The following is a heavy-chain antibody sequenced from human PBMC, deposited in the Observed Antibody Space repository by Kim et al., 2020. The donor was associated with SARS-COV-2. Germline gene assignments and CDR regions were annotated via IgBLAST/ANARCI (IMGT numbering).Heavy chain of an antibody. CDR2: ISYDGSNK. Sequence: GGSLRLSCAASGFTFSSYGMHWVRQAPGKGLEWVAVISYDGSNKYYADSVKGRFTISRDNSKNTLYLQMNSLRAEDTAVYYCAKDPGYDYGDSAFDYWGQGTLVTVSS. D-gene: IGHD4-17*01. J-gene: IGHJ4*02. CDR1: GFTFSSYG. CDR3: AKDPGYDYGDSAFDY. V-gene: IGHV3-30*18.